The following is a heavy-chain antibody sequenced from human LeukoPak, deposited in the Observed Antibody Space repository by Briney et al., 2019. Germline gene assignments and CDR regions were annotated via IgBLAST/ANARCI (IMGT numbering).Heavy chain of an antibody. V-gene: IGHV4-38-2*02. J-gene: IGHJ4*02. D-gene: IGHD1-26*01. Sequence: SETLSLTCTVSGYSISSGYYWAWIRQPPGKGLEWIGTIYHSGSTYSNPSLKSRVTISVDTSKNQFSLGLSSVTAADTAVYYCARETGTYSAFDYWGQGTLVTVSS. CDR3: ARETGTYSAFDY. CDR1: GYSISSGYY. CDR2: IYHSGST.